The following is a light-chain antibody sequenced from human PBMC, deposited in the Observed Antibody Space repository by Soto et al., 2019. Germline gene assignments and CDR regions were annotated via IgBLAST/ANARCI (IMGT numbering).Light chain of an antibody. CDR1: SSDVGGYDY. J-gene: IGLJ1*01. V-gene: IGLV2-14*01. Sequence: LTQPPSASGSPGQSVTISCTGTSSDVGGYDYVSWYQQHPGKAPKLMIFEVTKRPSGVPNRFSGSKSGNTASLTISGLQAEDEADYYCSSYTSSSTLGFGTGTKVTVL. CDR2: EVT. CDR3: SSYTSSSTLG.